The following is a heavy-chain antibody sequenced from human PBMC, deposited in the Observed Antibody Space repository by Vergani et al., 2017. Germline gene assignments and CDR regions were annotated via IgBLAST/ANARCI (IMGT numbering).Heavy chain of an antibody. Sequence: QVQLVESGGGVVQPGRSLILSCAASGFTLSSYAMHWVCQAPGKGLEWVAVISYDGSNKYYADSVKGRFTISRDNSKNTLYLQMNSLRAEDTAVYYCARXPSSLLYRAGYFQHWGQGTLVTVSS. CDR2: ISYDGSNK. V-gene: IGHV3-30-3*01. D-gene: IGHD2-2*02. J-gene: IGHJ1*01. CDR3: ARXPSSLLYRAGYFQH. CDR1: GFTLSSYA.